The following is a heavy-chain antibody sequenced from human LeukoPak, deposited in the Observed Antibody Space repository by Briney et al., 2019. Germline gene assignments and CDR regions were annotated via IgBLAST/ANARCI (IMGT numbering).Heavy chain of an antibody. J-gene: IGHJ6*02. CDR3: ARSCGGGSCHPSRGMDV. CDR2: ISYDGSNK. Sequence: PGGSLRLSCAASGFTFSSYGMHWVRQAPGKGLEWVAVISYDGSNKYYADSVKGRFTISRDNSKNTLYLQMNSLRAEDTAVYYCARSCGGGSCHPSRGMDVWGQGTTVTVSS. CDR1: GFTFSSYG. D-gene: IGHD2-15*01. V-gene: IGHV3-30*19.